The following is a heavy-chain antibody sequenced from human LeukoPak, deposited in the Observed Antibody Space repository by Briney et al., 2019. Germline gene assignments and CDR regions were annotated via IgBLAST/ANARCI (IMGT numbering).Heavy chain of an antibody. Sequence: GASVKVSCKASGYTFTNYDINWVRQATGQGLEWMGYKNPNSGSSAYAQKFQGRVTITTDASISTDYMEVSGLRSEDTALYYCTRERLDYWGQGTLVTVSS. CDR2: KNPNSGSS. V-gene: IGHV1-8*01. J-gene: IGHJ4*02. CDR3: TRERLDY. CDR1: GYTFTNYD.